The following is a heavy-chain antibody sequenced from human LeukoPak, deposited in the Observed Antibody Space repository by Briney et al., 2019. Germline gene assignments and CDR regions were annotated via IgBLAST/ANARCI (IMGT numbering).Heavy chain of an antibody. CDR1: GGTFSSYA. CDR2: IIPIFGTA. CDR3: ARVPYCSGGSCLLRGYYFDY. V-gene: IGHV1-69*13. J-gene: IGHJ4*02. Sequence: SVKVSCKASGGTFSSYAISWVRQAPGQGLEWMGGIIPIFGTANYAQEFQGRVTITADESTSTAYMEVSSLRSEDTAVNYCARVPYCSGGSCLLRGYYFDYWGQGTLVTVSS. D-gene: IGHD2-15*01.